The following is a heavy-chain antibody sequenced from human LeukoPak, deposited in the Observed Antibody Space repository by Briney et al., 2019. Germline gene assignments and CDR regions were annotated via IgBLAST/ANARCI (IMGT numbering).Heavy chain of an antibody. CDR1: GFTVSSNY. J-gene: IGHJ4*02. CDR3: AKDRTAVAGTGDY. V-gene: IGHV3-53*01. D-gene: IGHD6-19*01. CDR2: IYSGGST. Sequence: GGSLRLSCAASGFTVSSNYMSWVRQAPGKGLEWVSVIYSGGSTYYADSVKGRFTISRDNSKNTLYLQMNSLRAEDTAVYYCAKDRTAVAGTGDYWGQGTLVTVSS.